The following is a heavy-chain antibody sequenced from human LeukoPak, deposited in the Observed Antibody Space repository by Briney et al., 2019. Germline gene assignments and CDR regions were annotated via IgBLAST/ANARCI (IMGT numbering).Heavy chain of an antibody. D-gene: IGHD3-10*01. CDR1: GYIFTIYY. Sequence: ASVKVSCKASGYIFTIYYMHWVRQAPGQGLEWMGIINPSDGATTYAQKFQGRVTMTRDTSTSTLYMELSSLTSEDTAVYYCARDNSVGDIAWWFDPWGQGTLVTVSS. J-gene: IGHJ5*02. CDR3: ARDNSVGDIAWWFDP. V-gene: IGHV1-46*01. CDR2: INPSDGAT.